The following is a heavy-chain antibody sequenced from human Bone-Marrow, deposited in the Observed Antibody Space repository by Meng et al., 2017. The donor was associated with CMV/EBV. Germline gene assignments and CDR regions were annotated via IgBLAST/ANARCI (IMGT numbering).Heavy chain of an antibody. CDR2: ISYDGSNK. J-gene: IGHJ4*02. CDR1: GFTFSSYA. Sequence: GGSLRLSCAASGFTFSSYAMHWVRQAPGKGLEWVAVISYDGSNKYYADSVKGRFTISRDNSKNTLYLQMNSLRAEDTAVYYCARDSSYYYDSSGYYFGGYFDYWGQGTLVTVSS. D-gene: IGHD3-22*01. V-gene: IGHV3-30-3*01. CDR3: ARDSSYYYDSSGYYFGGYFDY.